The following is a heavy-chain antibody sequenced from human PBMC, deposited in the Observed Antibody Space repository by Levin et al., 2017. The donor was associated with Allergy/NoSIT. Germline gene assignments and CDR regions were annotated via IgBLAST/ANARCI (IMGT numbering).Heavy chain of an antibody. CDR2: ISYDGSNK. D-gene: IGHD4-11*01. Sequence: SGGSLRLSCAASGFTFSSYGMHWVRQAPGKGLEWVAVISYDGSNKYYADFVKGRFTISRDNSKNTLYLQMNSLRAEDTAVYYCAKTPSSTVTTSYGMDVWGQGTTVTVSS. V-gene: IGHV3-30*18. CDR1: GFTFSSYG. CDR3: AKTPSSTVTTSYGMDV. J-gene: IGHJ6*02.